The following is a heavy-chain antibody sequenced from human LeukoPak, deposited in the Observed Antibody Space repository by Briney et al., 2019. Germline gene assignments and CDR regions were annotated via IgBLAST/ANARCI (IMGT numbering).Heavy chain of an antibody. D-gene: IGHD3-10*01. J-gene: IGHJ3*02. CDR2: IYPGDSDT. CDR1: GYSFTSYW. CDR3: ARCTPSLLGAAFDI. V-gene: IGHV5-51*01. Sequence: SGESLKISCKGSGYSFTSYWIGWVLQMPGKGLEWMVIIYPGDSDTRYSPSFQGQVTISADKSISTAYLQWSSLKASDTAMYYCARCTPSLLGAAFDIWGQGTMVTVSS.